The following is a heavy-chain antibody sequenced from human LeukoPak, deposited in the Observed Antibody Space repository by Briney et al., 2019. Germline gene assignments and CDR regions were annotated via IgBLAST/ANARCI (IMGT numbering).Heavy chain of an antibody. D-gene: IGHD3-9*01. Sequence: PGGSLRLSCAASGFTFSSYEMNWVRQAPGKGLEWVSYISSSGSTIYYADSAKGRFTISRDNAKNSLYLQMNSLRAEDTAVYYCARYDYDILTGEPDGMDVRGQGTTVTVSS. CDR2: ISSSGSTI. CDR1: GFTFSSYE. J-gene: IGHJ6*02. CDR3: ARYDYDILTGEPDGMDV. V-gene: IGHV3-48*03.